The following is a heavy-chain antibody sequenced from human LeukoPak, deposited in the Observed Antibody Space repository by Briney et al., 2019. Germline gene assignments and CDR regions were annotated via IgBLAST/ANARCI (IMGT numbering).Heavy chain of an antibody. CDR3: ASHKVTIFGVVSNWFDP. D-gene: IGHD3-3*01. V-gene: IGHV4-39*01. CDR1: GGSISSSSYY. CDR2: IYYSGST. Sequence: SETLSLTCTVSGGSISSSSYYWGWIRQPPGKGLEWIGSIYYSGSTYYNPSLKSRVTISVDTSKNQFSLKLSFVTAADTAVYYCASHKVTIFGVVSNWFDPWGQGTLVTVSS. J-gene: IGHJ5*02.